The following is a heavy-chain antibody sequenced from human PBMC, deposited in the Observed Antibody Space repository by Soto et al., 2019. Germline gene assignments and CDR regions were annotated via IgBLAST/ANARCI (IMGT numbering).Heavy chain of an antibody. J-gene: IGHJ6*02. V-gene: IGHV4-61*01. CDR2: IYYSGST. CDR3: ARNTVATGYYGMDV. CDR1: GDSVSSGSYY. D-gene: IGHD2-15*01. Sequence: QVQLQESGPGLVKPSETLSLTCTVSGDSVSSGSYYWSWIRQPPGKGLEWIGYIYYSGSTKYNPCLKTRVTISVPTSKTQFSLKLSSVTAADTAVYYCARNTVATGYYGMDVWGQGTTVTVSS.